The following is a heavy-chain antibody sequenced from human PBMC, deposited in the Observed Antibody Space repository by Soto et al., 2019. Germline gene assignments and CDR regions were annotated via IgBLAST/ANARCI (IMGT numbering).Heavy chain of an antibody. CDR3: ARGYSSGPDS. Sequence: EVQLVESGGGLVQPGGCLRLSCAASGFTFRDHWRHWVRQAPGKGLVWVSRINSDGSTTTYADYVKGRLTSSRDNAKSALYLQLNSLRAEDTALSYCARGYSSGPDSWGQGTLVTVSS. D-gene: IGHD6-19*01. CDR2: INSDGSTT. CDR1: GFTFRDHW. V-gene: IGHV3-74*01. J-gene: IGHJ4*02.